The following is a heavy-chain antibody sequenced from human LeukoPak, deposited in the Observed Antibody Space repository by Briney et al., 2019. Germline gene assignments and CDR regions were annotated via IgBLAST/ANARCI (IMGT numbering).Heavy chain of an antibody. CDR2: IIPIFGTA. D-gene: IGHD2-8*01. J-gene: IGHJ4*02. CDR3: ARGGIVPTPTLSDY. V-gene: IGHV1-69*05. Sequence: SVKVSCKASGGTFSSYAISWARQAPGQGLEWMGGIIPIFGTANYAQKFQGRVTMTRDTSTSTVYMELSSLRSEDTAVYYCARGGIVPTPTLSDYWGQGTLVTVSS. CDR1: GGTFSSYA.